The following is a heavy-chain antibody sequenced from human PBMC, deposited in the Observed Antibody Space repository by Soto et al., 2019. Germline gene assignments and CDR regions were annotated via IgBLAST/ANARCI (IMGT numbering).Heavy chain of an antibody. CDR3: ARGGEHIGAFDI. J-gene: IGHJ3*02. V-gene: IGHV3-48*01. CDR2: ISSSGSTI. D-gene: IGHD3-16*01. CDR1: RFTFSSYS. Sequence: GGSLRLSCAASRFTFSSYSMNWVRQAPGKGLEWVSYISSSGSTIYFADLVKGRFTISRDNAKNSLYLQMNSLTAEDTALYFCARGGEHIGAFDIWGQGTMVTVSS.